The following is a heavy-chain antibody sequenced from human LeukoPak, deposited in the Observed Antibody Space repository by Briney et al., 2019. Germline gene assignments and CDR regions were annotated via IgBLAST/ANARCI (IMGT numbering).Heavy chain of an antibody. V-gene: IGHV4-59*01. D-gene: IGHD5-12*01. J-gene: IGHJ4*02. Sequence: ASQTLSLTCTVSGGSISSYYWSWIRQPPGKGLEWIGYIYHSGSTKYNPSLKSRVTISVDTSKNQFSLKLSSVTAADTAVYYCARDGYSGNDGLWGQGSLVTVSS. CDR2: IYHSGST. CDR3: ARDGYSGNDGL. CDR1: GGSISSYY.